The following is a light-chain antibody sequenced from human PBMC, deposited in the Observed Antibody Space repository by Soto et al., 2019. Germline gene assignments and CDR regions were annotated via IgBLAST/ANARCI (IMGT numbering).Light chain of an antibody. J-gene: IGKJ1*01. CDR1: QSVSSN. V-gene: IGKV3-15*01. Sequence: EIVMTQSPATLSVSPGERATLSCRASQSVSSNLAWYQQKPGQAPRLLIYGASTRATGIPARFSGSGSGTEFTLTSSSRQSEDVAVYYCQQYNNWPRTFGQGTKVEIK. CDR3: QQYNNWPRT. CDR2: GAS.